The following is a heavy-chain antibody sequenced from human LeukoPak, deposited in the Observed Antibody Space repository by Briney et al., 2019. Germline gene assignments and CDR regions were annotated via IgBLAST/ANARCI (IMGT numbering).Heavy chain of an antibody. J-gene: IGHJ6*02. V-gene: IGHV3-66*01. CDR3: ARDHRTYYYGSGSYSPLGMDV. CDR1: GFTVSSNY. CDR2: IYSGGST. Sequence: TGGSLRLSCAASGFTVSSNYMSWVRQAPGKGLEWVSVIYSGGSTYYADSVKGRFTISRDNSKNTLYLQMNSLRAEDTAVYYCARDHRTYYYGSGSYSPLGMDVWGQGTTVTVSS. D-gene: IGHD3-10*01.